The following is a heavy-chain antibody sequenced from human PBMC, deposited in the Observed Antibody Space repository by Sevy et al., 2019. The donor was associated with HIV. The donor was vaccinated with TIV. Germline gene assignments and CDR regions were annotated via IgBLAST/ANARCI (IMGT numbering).Heavy chain of an antibody. CDR3: ARDKGGASGSSYMGVDN. Sequence: GGSLRLSCTASGLTFSSYSMNWVRQGPGKGLEGVSSISSSSSYIYYRKSIKGRFTNSRDKAKNPVYLQMKSLRAEDTALYYCARDKGGASGSSYMGVDNWGQGTLVTVSS. V-gene: IGHV3-21*01. D-gene: IGHD3-10*01. J-gene: IGHJ4*02. CDR1: GLTFSSYS. CDR2: ISSSSSYI.